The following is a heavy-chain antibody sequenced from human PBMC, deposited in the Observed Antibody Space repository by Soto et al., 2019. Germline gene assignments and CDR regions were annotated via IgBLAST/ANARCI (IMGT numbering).Heavy chain of an antibody. Sequence: QITLKESGPTLVKPTQTLTLTCTFSGFSLSAGGVGVGWIRQPPGKDLECLALIYWDDDKRYSPSLKSRLTITKDTSKNHVVLTMTSMDPMDTATYYCAHRGPRESLFDYWSQGTLVTVSS. CDR3: AHRGPRESLFDY. CDR1: GFSLSAGGVG. CDR2: IYWDDDK. J-gene: IGHJ4*02. V-gene: IGHV2-5*02.